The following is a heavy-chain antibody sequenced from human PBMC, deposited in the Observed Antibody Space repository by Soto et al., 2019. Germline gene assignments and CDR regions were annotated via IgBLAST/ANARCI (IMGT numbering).Heavy chain of an antibody. CDR2: IIPIFGTA. D-gene: IGHD6-19*01. CDR1: GCTFSSYA. V-gene: IGHV1-69*06. CDR3: ARCEAVARTYYFDY. Sequence: SVKVSCKASGCTFSSYAISWVRQAPGQGLEWMGGIIPIFGTANYAQKFQGRVTITADKSTSTAYMELSSLRSEDTAVYYCARCEAVARTYYFDYWGQGTLVTVSS. J-gene: IGHJ4*02.